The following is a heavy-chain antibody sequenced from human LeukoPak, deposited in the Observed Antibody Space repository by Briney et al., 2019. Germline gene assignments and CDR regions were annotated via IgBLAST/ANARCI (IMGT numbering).Heavy chain of an antibody. Sequence: PGGPLRLSCAASGFTFSYYYMSWIRQAPGKGLEWVSYISSSGSTIYYEDSVKGRFTISSDNAQNSPYLQRNSLRAEDTAMYDWAREGDGVGVPAAIDGWSQGRLVTVYS. J-gene: IGHJ4*02. CDR2: ISSSGSTI. V-gene: IGHV3-11*04. CDR3: AREGDGVGVPAAIDG. CDR1: GFTFSYYY. D-gene: IGHD2-2*01.